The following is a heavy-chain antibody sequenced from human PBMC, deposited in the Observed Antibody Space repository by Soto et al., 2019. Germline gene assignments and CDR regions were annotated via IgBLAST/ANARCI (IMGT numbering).Heavy chain of an antibody. Sequence: PGESLKIPCKGSGCHFTNYWIGWVRQMPGKGLESMGIIYPGDSDTRYSPSFQGQVTISADKSISTAYLQWSSLKASDTAMYYCAGGGVRGVVTRTRDYYGMDVWGQGTTVTVSS. D-gene: IGHD3-10*01. CDR1: GCHFTNYW. CDR2: IYPGDSDT. J-gene: IGHJ6*02. V-gene: IGHV5-51*01. CDR3: AGGGVRGVVTRTRDYYGMDV.